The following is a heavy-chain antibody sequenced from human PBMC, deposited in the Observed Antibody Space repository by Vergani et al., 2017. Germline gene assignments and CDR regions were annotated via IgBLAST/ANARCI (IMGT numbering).Heavy chain of an antibody. V-gene: IGHV3-9*01. CDR3: ARGDIVVVPAALDY. CDR1: GFTFDDYA. CDR2: MSWNSGSI. J-gene: IGHJ4*02. Sequence: EVQLVESGGGLVQPGRSLRLSCAASGFTFDDYAMHWVRQAPGKGLEWVSGMSWNSGSIGYADSVKGRFTISRDNAKNSLYLQMNSLRAEDTALYYCARGDIVVVPAALDYWGQGTLVTVSS. D-gene: IGHD2-2*01.